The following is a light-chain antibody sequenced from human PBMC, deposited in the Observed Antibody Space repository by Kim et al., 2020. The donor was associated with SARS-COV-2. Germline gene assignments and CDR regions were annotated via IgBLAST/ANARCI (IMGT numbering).Light chain of an antibody. J-gene: IGLJ2*01. CDR3: QSADSSGIYVV. CDR1: ALLRQS. Sequence: PGQTARITCSGDALLRQSAYSYQRKAGQAPVVVIYTDTERPAGIPYRLSGSSSGTTITLTISGVQAEDEADYYCQSADSSGIYVVFGGGTQLTVL. V-gene: IGLV3-25*03. CDR2: TDT.